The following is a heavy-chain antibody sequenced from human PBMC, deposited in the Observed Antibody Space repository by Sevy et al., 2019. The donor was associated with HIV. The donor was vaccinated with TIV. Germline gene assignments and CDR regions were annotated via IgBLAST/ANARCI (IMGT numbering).Heavy chain of an antibody. V-gene: IGHV4-39*01. CDR1: GGSISSSSYY. CDR2: IYYSGSS. D-gene: IGHD4-17*01. CDR3: AGFEYGDYTNLFDP. J-gene: IGHJ5*02. Sequence: SETLSLTCTVSGGSISSSSYYWGWIRQPPGKGLEWIGNIYYSGSSYYNPSLNSRVTISAVTSKNQFSLKLTSVTAADTAVYYCAGFEYGDYTNLFDPWGQGTLVTVSS.